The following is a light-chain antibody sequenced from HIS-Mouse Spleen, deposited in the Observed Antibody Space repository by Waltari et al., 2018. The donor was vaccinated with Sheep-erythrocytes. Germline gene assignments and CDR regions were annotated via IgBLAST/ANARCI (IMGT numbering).Light chain of an antibody. V-gene: IGLV3-1*01. CDR2: QDS. CDR1: KLGDKY. Sequence: SYELTQPPSVSVSPGQTASITCSGDKLGDKYACWYQQKPGQSPVLVIYQDSKRASGVPELVSGSNAGNTATLTISGTQAMDEADYYCQAWDSSTVVFGGGTKLTVL. CDR3: QAWDSSTVV. J-gene: IGLJ2*01.